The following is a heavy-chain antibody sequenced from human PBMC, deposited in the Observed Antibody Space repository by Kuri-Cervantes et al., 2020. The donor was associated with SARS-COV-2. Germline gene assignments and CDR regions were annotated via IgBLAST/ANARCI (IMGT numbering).Heavy chain of an antibody. V-gene: IGHV1-69*05. Sequence: SSVKVSCKASGGTFSSYAISWVRQAPGQGLEWMGGIIPIFGTANYAQKFQGRVTITTDESTSTAYMELSSMRSEDTAVYYCAGVTGDLGVGAFDIWGQGTMVTVSS. CDR3: AGVTGDLGVGAFDI. D-gene: IGHD7-27*01. CDR1: GGTFSSYA. J-gene: IGHJ3*02. CDR2: IIPIFGTA.